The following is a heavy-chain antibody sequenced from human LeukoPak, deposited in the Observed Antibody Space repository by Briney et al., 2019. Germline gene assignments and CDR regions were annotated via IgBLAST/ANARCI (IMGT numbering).Heavy chain of an antibody. D-gene: IGHD2/OR15-2a*01. CDR1: HYVIRSSDYY. CDR3: ARLGGAYFRGGIDY. J-gene: IGHJ4*02. Sequence: SETLSLTCGVSHYVIRSSDYYWGWIRQPPGKGLEWLASVYHNGVTSYKSSLESRLTISVNTSENQFSLKLTSVTAADTAVYYCARLGGAYFRGGIDYWGRGTLLTVTS. CDR2: VYHNGVT. V-gene: IGHV4-38-2*01.